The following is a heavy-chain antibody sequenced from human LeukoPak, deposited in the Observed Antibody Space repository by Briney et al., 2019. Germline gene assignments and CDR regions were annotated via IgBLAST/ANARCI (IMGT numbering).Heavy chain of an antibody. V-gene: IGHV3-48*03. CDR3: ARDDVLSLGISFDL. J-gene: IGHJ2*01. Sequence: GGSLRLSCAASGFTLSSYEMNWVRQAPGKGLEWVSYISSSGSSIYYADSVEGRFTISRDNAKNSLYLQMNSLRAGDTAVYYCARDDVLSLGISFDLWGRGTLVTVSS. CDR2: ISSSGSSI. D-gene: IGHD3-10*02. CDR1: GFTLSSYE.